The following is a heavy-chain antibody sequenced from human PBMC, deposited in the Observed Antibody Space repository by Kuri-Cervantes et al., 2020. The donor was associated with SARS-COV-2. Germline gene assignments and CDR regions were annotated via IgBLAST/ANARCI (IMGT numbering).Heavy chain of an antibody. V-gene: IGHV3-30*18. D-gene: IGHD4/OR15-4a*01. CDR3: AKDGAGAHDF. CDR1: GFKFSRTD. CDR2: ISHDGNNK. Sequence: GESLKISCAASGFKFSRTDMHWVRQAPGKGLEWVAFISHDGNNKKCIASGKGRFTISRDNSQNKLYLQMRSLGPEDTAMYYCAKDGAGAHDFWGQGTLVTVSS. J-gene: IGHJ4*02.